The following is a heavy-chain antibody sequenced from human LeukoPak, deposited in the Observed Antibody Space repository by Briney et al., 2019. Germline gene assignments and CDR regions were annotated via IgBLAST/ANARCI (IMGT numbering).Heavy chain of an antibody. CDR1: GGSISSYY. CDR2: IYTSGST. D-gene: IGHD2-2*01. CDR3: AATQDIVVEGFDY. V-gene: IGHV4-4*07. Sequence: KPSETLSLTCTVSGGSISSYYWSWIRQPAGKGLEWIGRIYTSGSTNYNPSPKSRVTTSVDTSKNQFSLKLSSVTAADTAVYYCAATQDIVVEGFDYWGQGTLVTVSS. J-gene: IGHJ4*02.